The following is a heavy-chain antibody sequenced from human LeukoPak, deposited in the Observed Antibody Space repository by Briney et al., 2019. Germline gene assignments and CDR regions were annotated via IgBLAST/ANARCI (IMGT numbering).Heavy chain of an antibody. Sequence: GGSLRLSCAASGFAFSSHAMTWVRQAPGKGLEWVSSISGSAEKTYYADSVKGRFTISRDNSQKILNLQMDNLRVEDTAIYYCARDAPGNSHTLDYWGQGTLVTVSS. D-gene: IGHD4-23*01. CDR2: ISGSAEKT. CDR3: ARDAPGNSHTLDY. CDR1: GFAFSSHA. J-gene: IGHJ4*02. V-gene: IGHV3-23*01.